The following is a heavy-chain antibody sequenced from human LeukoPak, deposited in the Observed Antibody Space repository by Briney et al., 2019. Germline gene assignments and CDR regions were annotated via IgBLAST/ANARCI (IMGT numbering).Heavy chain of an antibody. J-gene: IGHJ4*02. V-gene: IGHV3-33*01. CDR3: ATGRGYSYGLDY. D-gene: IGHD5-18*01. Sequence: GRSLRLSCAASGFTFSSYGMHWVRQAPGKGLEWVAVIWYDGSNKYYADSVKGRFTISRDNSKNTLYLQMNSLRAEDTAVYYCATGRGYSYGLDYWGQGTLVTVSS. CDR1: GFTFSSYG. CDR2: IWYDGSNK.